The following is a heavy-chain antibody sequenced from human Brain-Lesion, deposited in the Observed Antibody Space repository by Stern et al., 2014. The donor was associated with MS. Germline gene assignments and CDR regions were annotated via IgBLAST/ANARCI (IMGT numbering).Heavy chain of an antibody. CDR3: ARGRVVPGFQYYATDV. CDR2: IFNSGST. CDR1: GGSISSGGYY. D-gene: IGHD2-2*01. Sequence: VQLVESGPGLVKPSQTLSLPCTVSGGSISSGGYYWSWIRQPAGKGLEWIGRIFNSGSTSYNPSPKSRVTLSIETSKNQFSLRLNPMTAADTAVYYCARGRVVPGFQYYATDVWGQGTTVIVSS. V-gene: IGHV4-61*02. J-gene: IGHJ6*02.